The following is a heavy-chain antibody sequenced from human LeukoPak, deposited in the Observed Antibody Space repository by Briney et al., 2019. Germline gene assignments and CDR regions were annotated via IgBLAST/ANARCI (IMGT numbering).Heavy chain of an antibody. D-gene: IGHD2-2*01. CDR1: GFTFGDYA. V-gene: IGHV3-49*03. CDR2: IRSKAYGGTT. CDR3: ARDLRAVPAARAPSQLGWFDP. J-gene: IGHJ5*02. Sequence: GGSLRLSCTASGFTFGDYAMSWFRQAPGKGLEWVGFIRSKAYGGTTEYAASVKGRFTISRDDSKSIAYLQMNSLRAEDTAVYYCARDLRAVPAARAPSQLGWFDPWGQGTLVTVSS.